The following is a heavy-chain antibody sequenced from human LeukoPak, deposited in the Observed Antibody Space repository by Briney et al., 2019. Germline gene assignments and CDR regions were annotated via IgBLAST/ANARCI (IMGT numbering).Heavy chain of an antibody. CDR3: ARGLSSGLPIDY. CDR2: ISSSGSTI. V-gene: IGHV3-48*03. Sequence: LGGSLRLSCAASGFTFSSFEMNWVRQAPGKGLEWVSYISSSGSTIYYADFVKGRFTISRDNAQNSLYLQMNSLRAEDTAVYYCARGLSSGLPIDYWGQGTLVTVSS. D-gene: IGHD3-10*02. CDR1: GFTFSSFE. J-gene: IGHJ4*02.